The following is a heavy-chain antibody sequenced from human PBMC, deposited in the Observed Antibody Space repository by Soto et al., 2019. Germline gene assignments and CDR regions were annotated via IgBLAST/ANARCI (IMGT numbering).Heavy chain of an antibody. V-gene: IGHV4-34*01. CDR3: ACDETNFPTGYWTLDY. CDR2: INHSGAT. CDR1: GRPFGGYY. Sequence: EPLSHTYAVFGRPFGGYYWSRIGQRPGKGLEWIGEINHSGATNYNPSPKSRITISVDTSKNQLSLKLSSVTAADSAVYYCACDETNFPTGYWTLDYWGQGALVTVS. J-gene: IGHJ4*02. D-gene: IGHD3-9*01.